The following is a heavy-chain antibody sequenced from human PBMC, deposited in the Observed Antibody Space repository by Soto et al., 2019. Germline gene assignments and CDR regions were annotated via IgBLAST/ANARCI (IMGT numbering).Heavy chain of an antibody. J-gene: IGHJ6*02. CDR2: MNPNSGNT. V-gene: IGHV1-8*01. CDR3: ARTAAGPYYYYYYGMDV. CDR1: GYTFTSYD. Sequence: QVQLVQSGAEVKKPGASVKVSCKASGYTFTSYDINWVRQATGQGLEWMGWMNPNSGNTGYAQKLQGRVTMTRNTSISTAYMELSSLRSEDTAVYYCARTAAGPYYYYYYGMDVWGQGTTVTVSS. D-gene: IGHD6-13*01.